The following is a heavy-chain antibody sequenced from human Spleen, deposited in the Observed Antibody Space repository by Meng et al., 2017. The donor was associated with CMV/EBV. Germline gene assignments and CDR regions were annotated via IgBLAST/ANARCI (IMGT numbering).Heavy chain of an antibody. D-gene: IGHD3-22*01. V-gene: IGHV1-18*01. CDR3: ARYPKYYYEGTGFVDN. J-gene: IGHJ4*02. CDR2: ITADKGDT. CDR1: AYTLTGYV. Sequence: ASVKVSCKASAYTLTGYVISWVRQAPGQGLEWMGWITADKGDTTYAQNVQGRITMTTDTSTTTAYMELRSLTSDDTAMYYCARYPKYYYEGTGFVDNWGQGTLVTVSS.